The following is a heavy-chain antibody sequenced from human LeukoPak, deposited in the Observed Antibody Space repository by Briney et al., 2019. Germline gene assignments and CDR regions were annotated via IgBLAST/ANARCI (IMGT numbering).Heavy chain of an antibody. CDR1: GFTFSSYS. CDR3: AKDLLGPRGYSGYDLAY. Sequence: GGSLRLSCAASGFTFSSYSMNWVRQAPGKGLEWVSSISSSSSYIYYADSVKGRFTISRDNAKNSLYPQMNSLRAEDTAVYYCAKDLLGPRGYSGYDLAYWGQGTLVTVSS. D-gene: IGHD5-12*01. J-gene: IGHJ4*02. CDR2: ISSSSSYI. V-gene: IGHV3-21*01.